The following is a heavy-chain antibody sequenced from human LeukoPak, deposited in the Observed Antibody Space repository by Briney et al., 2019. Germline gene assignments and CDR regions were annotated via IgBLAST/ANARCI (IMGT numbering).Heavy chain of an antibody. V-gene: IGHV3-33*06. J-gene: IGHJ4*02. CDR2: IWYDGSNK. CDR3: AKGDKGATMDY. Sequence: PGRSLRLSCAASGFTFSSYGMHWVRQAPGKGLEWVAVIWYDGSNKYYADSVKGRFTISRDNSKNTLYLQMNSLRAEDTAVYYCAKGDKGATMDYWGQGTLVTVSS. CDR1: GFTFSSYG.